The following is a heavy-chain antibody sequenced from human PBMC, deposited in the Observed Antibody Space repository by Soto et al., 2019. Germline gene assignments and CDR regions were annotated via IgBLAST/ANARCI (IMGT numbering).Heavy chain of an antibody. J-gene: IGHJ6*03. CDR1: GGTFSSYA. CDR3: ARDYYGSGSYFGRVVSTIHYYYYMDV. V-gene: IGHV1-18*01. CDR2: ISAYNGNT. D-gene: IGHD3-10*01. Sequence: ASVKVSCKASGGTFSSYAISWVRQAPGQGLEWMGWISAYNGNTNYAQKLQGRVTMTTDTSTSTAYMELRSLRSDDTAVYYCARDYYGSGSYFGRVVSTIHYYYYMDVWGKGTTVTVSS.